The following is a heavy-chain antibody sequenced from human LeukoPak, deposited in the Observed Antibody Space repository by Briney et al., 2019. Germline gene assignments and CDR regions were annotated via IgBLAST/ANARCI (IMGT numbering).Heavy chain of an antibody. V-gene: IGHV3-23*01. Sequence: LTGGSLRLSCAASGFTFSSYAMSWVRQAPGKGLEWVSSISGSGGSTYYADSVKGRVTISRDNSKNTLYLQMNSLRAEDTAVYYCAKDQSTGTYYYYNYSMDVWGKGTTVTVSS. CDR2: ISGSGGST. CDR1: GFTFSSYA. D-gene: IGHD7-27*01. CDR3: AKDQSTGTYYYYNYSMDV. J-gene: IGHJ6*03.